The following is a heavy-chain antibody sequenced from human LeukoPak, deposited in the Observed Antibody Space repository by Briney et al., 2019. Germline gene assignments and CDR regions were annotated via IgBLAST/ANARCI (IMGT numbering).Heavy chain of an antibody. Sequence: GGSLRLSCAASGFTFSSYSMNWVRQAPGKGLEWVSSISSSSSYIYYADSVKGRFTISRDNAKNPLYLQMNSLRAEDTAVYYCARVWSDAFDIWGQGTMVTVSS. CDR1: GFTFSSYS. CDR2: ISSSSSYI. D-gene: IGHD3-10*01. CDR3: ARVWSDAFDI. V-gene: IGHV3-21*01. J-gene: IGHJ3*02.